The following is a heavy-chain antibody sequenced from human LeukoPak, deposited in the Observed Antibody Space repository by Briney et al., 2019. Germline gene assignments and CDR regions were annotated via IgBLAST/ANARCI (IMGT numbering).Heavy chain of an antibody. CDR3: ARDAPHEIAVAGTIDY. V-gene: IGHV4-59*12. D-gene: IGHD6-19*01. Sequence: SETLSLTCTVSGGFISSYYWSWIRQPPGKGLEWIGYIYYSGSTNYNPSLESRVTISVDTSKNQLSLKVTSVTAADTAVYYCARDAPHEIAVAGTIDYWGQGTLVTVSS. J-gene: IGHJ4*02. CDR1: GGFISSYY. CDR2: IYYSGST.